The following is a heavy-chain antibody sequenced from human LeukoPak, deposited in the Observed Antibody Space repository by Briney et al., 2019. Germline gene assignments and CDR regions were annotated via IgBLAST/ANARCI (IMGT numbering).Heavy chain of an antibody. CDR1: GGSFSGYY. Sequence: SETLSLTCAVYGGSFSGYYWRWIRHPPGKGLVWVGEINQSGSTNYNTSLKSRVTISVEQSKNQFPLKLSHGTAAEPAVVYWAGSPVGYCSGGSCDRDYWGQGTLVTVSS. V-gene: IGHV4-34*01. J-gene: IGHJ4*02. CDR2: INQSGST. D-gene: IGHD2-15*01. CDR3: AGSPVGYCSGGSCDRDY.